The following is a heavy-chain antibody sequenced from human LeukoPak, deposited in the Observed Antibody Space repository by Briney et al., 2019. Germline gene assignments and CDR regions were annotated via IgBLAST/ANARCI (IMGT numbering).Heavy chain of an antibody. CDR3: ARGPRGSGSFNYFDY. D-gene: IGHD3-10*01. Sequence: PGGSLRLSCAASGFTFSDYYMSWIRQAPGKGLEWVSSISSSSSYIYYADSVKGRFTISRDNAKNSLYLQMNSLRAEDTAVYYCARGPRGSGSFNYFDYWGQGTLVTVSS. CDR1: GFTFSDYY. V-gene: IGHV3-11*06. CDR2: ISSSSSYI. J-gene: IGHJ4*02.